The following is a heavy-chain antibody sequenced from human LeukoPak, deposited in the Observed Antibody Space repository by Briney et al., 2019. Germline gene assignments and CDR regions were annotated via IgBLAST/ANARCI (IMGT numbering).Heavy chain of an antibody. CDR1: GYTFTSFH. V-gene: IGHV1-46*01. CDR2: INPSGGSA. CDR3: ARKYGDYVGFDY. D-gene: IGHD4-17*01. Sequence: ASVTVSCTASGYTFTSFHMHWARQAPGQGLEWMGIINPSGGSASYAQKFQGRVTMTSDTSTGTVCMELSSLRSEDTAVYYCARKYGDYVGFDYWGQGTVVTVSS. J-gene: IGHJ4*02.